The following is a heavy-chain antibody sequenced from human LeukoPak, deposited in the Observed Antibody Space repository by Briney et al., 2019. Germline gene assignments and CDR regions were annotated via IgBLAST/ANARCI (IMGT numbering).Heavy chain of an antibody. CDR2: INPNSGGT. CDR1: GYTFTGYY. J-gene: IGHJ4*02. Sequence: GASVKVSCKASGYTFTGYYMHWVRQAPGQGLEWMGRINPNSGGTNYAQKFQCRVTLTRDTSISTAYMELSRLRSDDTAVYYCAREGEWLSYYFDYWGQGTLVTVSS. V-gene: IGHV1-2*06. D-gene: IGHD3-3*01. CDR3: AREGEWLSYYFDY.